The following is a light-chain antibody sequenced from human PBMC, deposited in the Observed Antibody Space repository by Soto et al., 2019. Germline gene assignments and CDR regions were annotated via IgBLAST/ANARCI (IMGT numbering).Light chain of an antibody. J-gene: IGKJ5*01. CDR3: QQSNNPRIT. V-gene: IGKV3-11*01. CDR1: QSVSSY. Sequence: EIVLTQSPATLSLSPGERATLSCRASQSVSSYLAWYQQKPGQAPRLLIYDASNRATGIPARFSGSGSGTVLTLTISSQSHEDFAFYYRQQSNNPRITFGPGTRLDIK. CDR2: DAS.